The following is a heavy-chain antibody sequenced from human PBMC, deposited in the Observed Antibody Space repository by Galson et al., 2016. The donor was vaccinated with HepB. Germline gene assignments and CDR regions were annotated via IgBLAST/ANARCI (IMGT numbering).Heavy chain of an antibody. CDR3: AKDKSGAVAGIGRLDH. CDR1: GFTFSHYA. V-gene: IGHV3-23*01. Sequence: SLRLSCAASGFTFSHYAMAWVRQAPGKGLEWVSTIGGGGGNTHYADSVKGRFTISRDNPKSTLFLQMNSLRAEDTALYYCAKDKSGAVAGIGRLDHWGQGTLVSVSS. CDR2: IGGGGGNT. J-gene: IGHJ4*02. D-gene: IGHD6-13*01.